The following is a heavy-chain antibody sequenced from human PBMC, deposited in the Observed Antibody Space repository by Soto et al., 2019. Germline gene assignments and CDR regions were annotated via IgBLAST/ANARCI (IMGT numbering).Heavy chain of an antibody. Sequence: QVQLVESGGGVVQPGRSLRLSCAASGFSFSAYGMHWVRQAPGKGLDWLAAMSYDGSKIYYGDSVEGRFTISRDNSNNILYLQLTSLRVEDTAVYLCAKDVASRDRVGVIAPTSRVGYFMDVWGEGTAVTVSS. CDR2: MSYDGSKI. D-gene: IGHD2-15*01. CDR1: GFSFSAYG. CDR3: AKDVASRDRVGVIAPTSRVGYFMDV. J-gene: IGHJ6*03. V-gene: IGHV3-30*18.